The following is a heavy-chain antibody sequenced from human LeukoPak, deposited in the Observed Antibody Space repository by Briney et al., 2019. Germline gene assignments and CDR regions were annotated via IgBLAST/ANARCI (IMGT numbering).Heavy chain of an antibody. CDR1: GGSFSGCY. V-gene: IGHV4-34*01. J-gene: IGHJ4*02. CDR2: INHSGSP. D-gene: IGHD6-13*01. Sequence: SETLSLTCAVYGGSFSGCYWSWIRQPPGKGLEWIGEINHSGSPNYNPSLKSRVTISVDTSKNQFSLKLSSVTAADTAVYYCARREGSSWHAFDYWGQGTLVSVSS. CDR3: ARREGSSWHAFDY.